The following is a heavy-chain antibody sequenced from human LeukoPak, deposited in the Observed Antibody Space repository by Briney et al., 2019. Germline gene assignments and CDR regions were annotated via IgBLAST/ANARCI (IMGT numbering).Heavy chain of an antibody. J-gene: IGHJ4*02. CDR1: GYTFASYG. D-gene: IGHD3-10*01. V-gene: IGHV1-18*01. CDR3: AKDYSGSGSVHFEH. Sequence: ASVKVSCKTSGYTFASYGITWVRQAPGQGLEWMGWISGYNGNTNFAQRFQGRVSLTTHTSATTAYMELRSLTSDDTAVYYCAKDYSGSGSVHFEHWGQGNLVTVSS. CDR2: ISGYNGNT.